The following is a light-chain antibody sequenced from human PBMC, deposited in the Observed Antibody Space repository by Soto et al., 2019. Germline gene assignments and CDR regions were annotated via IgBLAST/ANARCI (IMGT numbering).Light chain of an antibody. CDR1: RSVSSY. CDR2: DAS. CDR3: QQRSNWLLFT. V-gene: IGKV3-11*01. J-gene: IGKJ3*01. Sequence: EIVLTQSPATLSLSPGERATLSCRASRSVSSYLAWYQQKPGQAPRLLIYDASNRATGIPARFSGSGSGTDFTLTISSLEPEDFAVYYCQQRSNWLLFTFGPGTKVDIK.